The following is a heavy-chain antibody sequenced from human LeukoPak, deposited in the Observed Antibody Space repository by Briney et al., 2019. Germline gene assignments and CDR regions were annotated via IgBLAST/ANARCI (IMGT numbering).Heavy chain of an antibody. CDR3: ASGSLGDGYGVGDYYQYMDV. V-gene: IGHV1-69*05. D-gene: IGHD5-24*01. CDR2: IMPLFGTA. Sequence: ASVKVSCKASGGTFNSYAISWVRQAPGQGLEWMGGIMPLFGTADYAQEFQGRVTFTTDESASTAYMEVSSLRSEDTAVYYCASGSLGDGYGVGDYYQYMDVWGKGTTVTVSS. J-gene: IGHJ6*03. CDR1: GGTFNSYA.